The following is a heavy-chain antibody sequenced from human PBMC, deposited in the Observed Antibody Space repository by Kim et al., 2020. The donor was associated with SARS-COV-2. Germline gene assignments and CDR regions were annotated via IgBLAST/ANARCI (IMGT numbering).Heavy chain of an antibody. V-gene: IGHV3-64D*06. Sequence: GGSLRLSCLASGFTFSVYTLHWVRQAPGKGLECVSSINHNGGNTYYADYVKGRFTISRDNAKNTLYLQMSSLRVEDTAVYYCVKNWTGDDWVQGSLGTVAS. CDR1: GFTFSVYT. CDR2: INHNGGNT. J-gene: IGHJ4*02. D-gene: IGHD1-1*01. CDR3: VKNWTGDD.